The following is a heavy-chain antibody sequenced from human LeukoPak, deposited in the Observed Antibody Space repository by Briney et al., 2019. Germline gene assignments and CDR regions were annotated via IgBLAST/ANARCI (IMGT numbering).Heavy chain of an antibody. CDR1: GFTFSNYW. J-gene: IGHJ6*03. CDR3: ARDRNYYYMDV. CDR2: INSDGINT. V-gene: IGHV3-74*01. Sequence: PGGSLRLSCAASGFTFSNYWMHWVRQAPGKGLVWVSRINSDGINTSYADSVKGRFTISRDNAKDTLNLQMNSLRAEDTAVYYCARDRNYYYMDVWGKGTTVTVSS.